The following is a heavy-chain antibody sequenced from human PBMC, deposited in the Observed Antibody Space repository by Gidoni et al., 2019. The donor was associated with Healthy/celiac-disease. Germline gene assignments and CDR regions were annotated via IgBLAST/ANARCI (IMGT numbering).Heavy chain of an antibody. V-gene: IGHV4-30-2*01. J-gene: IGHJ5*02. CDR1: GGSISSCCYS. CDR3: ARGESYYDFWSGYYKDNWFDP. CDR2: IYHSGST. D-gene: IGHD3-3*01. Sequence: QLQLQESGSGLVKPSQTLSLPCAVPGGSISSCCYSSRWIRQPQGKGLEWIGYIYHSGSTYYNPSLKSRVTISVDRSKNQFSRKLSSVTAADTAVYYCARGESYYDFWSGYYKDNWFDPWGQGTLVTVSS.